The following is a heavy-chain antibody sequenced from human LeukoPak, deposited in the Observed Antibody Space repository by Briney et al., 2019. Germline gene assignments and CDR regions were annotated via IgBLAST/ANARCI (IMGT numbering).Heavy chain of an antibody. D-gene: IGHD2-15*01. CDR1: GFTFSSYE. V-gene: IGHV3-48*03. CDR2: ISSSGSTI. CDR3: AASRGVVAATAPTNTGEHYYYYGMDV. J-gene: IGHJ6*02. Sequence: GGSLRLSCAASGFTFSSYEMNWVRQAPGKGLEWVSYISSSGSTIYYADSVKGRFTISRDNAKNSLYPQMNSLRAEDTAVYYCAASRGVVAATAPTNTGEHYYYYGMDVWGQGTTVTVSS.